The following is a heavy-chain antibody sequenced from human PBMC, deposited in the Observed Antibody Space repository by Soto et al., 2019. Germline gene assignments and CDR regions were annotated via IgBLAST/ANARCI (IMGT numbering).Heavy chain of an antibody. CDR2: IYWDNDR. CDR3: CKGKVPVGGVIGLDAFDV. V-gene: IGHV2-5*02. CDR1: GFSLTTKGVG. Sequence: QITLKESGRPLVEPTQTLTLTCTFSGFSLTTKGVGVGWIRQPPGQALEWLAVIYWDNDRRYSPSLRSRLDITEETYKNPVVPTMTTLDPVDTGTNFRCKGKVPVGGVIGLDAFDVWGQGAVVTVSS. D-gene: IGHD3-16*02. J-gene: IGHJ3*01.